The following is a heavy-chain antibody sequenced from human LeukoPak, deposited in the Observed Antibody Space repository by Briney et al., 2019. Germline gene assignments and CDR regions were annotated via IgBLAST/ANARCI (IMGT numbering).Heavy chain of an antibody. CDR2: IYYSGST. V-gene: IGHV4-59*01. D-gene: IGHD5-18*01. CDR3: VRDSYSYGPSFDY. J-gene: IGHJ4*02. CDR1: GGSISSYY. Sequence: SETLSLTCTVSGGSISSYYWSWIRQPPGKGLEWIGYIYYSGSTNYNPSLKSRVTISVDTSKNQFSLKLSSVTAADTAVYYCVRDSYSYGPSFDYWGQGTLVTVSS.